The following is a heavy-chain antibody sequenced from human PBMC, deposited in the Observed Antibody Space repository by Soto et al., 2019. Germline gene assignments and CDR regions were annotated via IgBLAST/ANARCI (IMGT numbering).Heavy chain of an antibody. CDR1: GYTFTSYG. V-gene: IGHV1-18*01. CDR3: ARASKRGFWGDVYWFDP. Sequence: ASVKVSCKASGYTFTSYGISWVRQAPGQGLEWMGWISAYNGNTNYAQKLQGRVTMTTDTSTSTAYMELRSLRSDDTAVYYCARASKRGFWGDVYWFDPWGQGTLVTVSS. CDR2: ISAYNGNT. D-gene: IGHD3-16*01. J-gene: IGHJ5*02.